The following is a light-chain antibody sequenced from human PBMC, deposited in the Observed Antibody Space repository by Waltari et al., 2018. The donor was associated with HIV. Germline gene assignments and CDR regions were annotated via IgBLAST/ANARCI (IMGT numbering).Light chain of an antibody. CDR3: QHYSSSPYT. J-gene: IGKJ2*01. CDR1: QSISSW. Sequence: DILMTQSPSILSASVGDRVIITCRASQSISSWLAWYQHKPGTAPKLLIYKASVLEGGVPSRFSVSGSGTEFTLNITNLQPDDFATYYCQHYSSSPYTFGQGTNLEIK. V-gene: IGKV1-5*03. CDR2: KAS.